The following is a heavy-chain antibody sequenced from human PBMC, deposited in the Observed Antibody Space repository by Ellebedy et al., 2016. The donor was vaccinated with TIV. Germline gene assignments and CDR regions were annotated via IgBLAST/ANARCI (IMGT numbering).Heavy chain of an antibody. CDR3: AHRLVDTAMVGYDY. J-gene: IGHJ4*02. CDR1: GFSLSTSGMC. D-gene: IGHD5-18*01. V-gene: IGHV2-70*12. CDR2: IDWDDDK. Sequence: SGPTLVKPTQTLTLTCTFSGFSLSTSGMCVSWIRQPPGKALEWLARIDWDDDKYYSTSLKTRLTISKDTSKNQVVLTMTNMDPVDTATYYCAHRLVDTAMVGYDYWGQGTTVIVSS.